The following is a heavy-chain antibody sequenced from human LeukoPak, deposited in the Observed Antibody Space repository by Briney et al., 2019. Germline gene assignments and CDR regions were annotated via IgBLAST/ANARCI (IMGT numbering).Heavy chain of an antibody. Sequence: SETLSLTCTVSGGSISSYYWSWIRQPPGKGLEWIGYIYYSGSTNYNPSLKSRVTISVDTSKNQFSLKLSSVTAADTAVYYCARALGAETHFDYWGQGTLVTVSS. V-gene: IGHV4-59*01. CDR2: IYYSGST. J-gene: IGHJ4*02. CDR3: ARALGAETHFDY. D-gene: IGHD1-26*01. CDR1: GGSISSYY.